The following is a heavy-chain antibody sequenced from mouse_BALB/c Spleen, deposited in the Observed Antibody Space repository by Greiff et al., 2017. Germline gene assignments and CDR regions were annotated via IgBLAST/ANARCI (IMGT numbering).Heavy chain of an antibody. CDR2: IYPGSGST. V-gene: IGHV1S22*01. Sequence: LQQPGSELVRPGASVKLSCKASGYTFTSYWMHWVKQRPGQGLEWIGNIYPGSGSTNYDEKFKSKATLTVDTSSSTAYMQLSSLTSEDSAVYYCTRWGNYAAYWGQGTLVTVSA. CDR3: TRWGNYAAY. J-gene: IGHJ3*01. D-gene: IGHD2-1*01. CDR1: GYTFTSYW.